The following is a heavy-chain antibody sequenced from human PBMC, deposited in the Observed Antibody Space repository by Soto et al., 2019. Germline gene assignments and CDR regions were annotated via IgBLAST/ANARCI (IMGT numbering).Heavy chain of an antibody. D-gene: IGHD3-9*01. CDR2: IYYSGSI. CDR3: ARVHYDILTAYSYYFDS. Sequence: SETLSLTCTVSGDSISPNYWGWIRQPPGKGLEWIGYIYYSGSISHKSSLKSRVTISVDTSRNQFSLRLSSVTAADTAVYYCARVHYDILTAYSYYFDSWGQGNLVTVSS. V-gene: IGHV4-59*01. CDR1: GDSISPNY. J-gene: IGHJ4*02.